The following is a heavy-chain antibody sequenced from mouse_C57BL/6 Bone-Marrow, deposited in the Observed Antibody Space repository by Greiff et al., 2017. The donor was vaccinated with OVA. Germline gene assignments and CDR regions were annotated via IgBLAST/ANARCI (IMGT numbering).Heavy chain of an antibody. D-gene: IGHD3-2*02. J-gene: IGHJ2*01. Sequence: VQLVESGAELVKPGASVKISCKASGYAFSSYWMNWVKQRPGKGLEWIGQIYPGDGDTNYNGKFKGKATLTADKSSSTAYMQLSSLTSEDSAVYFCARLDSSGSSYYFDYWGQGTTLTVSS. CDR3: ARLDSSGSSYYFDY. V-gene: IGHV1-80*01. CDR1: GYAFSSYW. CDR2: IYPGDGDT.